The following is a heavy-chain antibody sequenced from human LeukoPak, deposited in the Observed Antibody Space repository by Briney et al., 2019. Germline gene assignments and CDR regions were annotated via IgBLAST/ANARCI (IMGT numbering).Heavy chain of an antibody. CDR2: INHSGST. J-gene: IGHJ4*02. CDR3: ARGGYYDNEY. V-gene: IGHV4-34*01. Sequence: SETLSLTCAVYGGSFSGYYWSWIRQPPGKGLEWIGEINHSGSTNYNPSLKSRVTISVDTSKNQFSLKLSSVTAADTAVYYCARGGYYDNEYWGQGTLVTVSS. D-gene: IGHD3-22*01. CDR1: GGSFSGYY.